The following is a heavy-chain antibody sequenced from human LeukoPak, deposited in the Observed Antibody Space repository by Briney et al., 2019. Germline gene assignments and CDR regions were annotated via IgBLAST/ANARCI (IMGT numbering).Heavy chain of an antibody. Sequence: GGSLRLSCAASGFTFSSYSMNWVRQAPGKGLEWVSYISSSSSTIYYADSVKGRFTISRDNAKNSLYLQVNSLRAEDTAVYYCARDPSSSWYGTNWFDPWGQGTLVTVSS. D-gene: IGHD6-13*01. CDR3: ARDPSSSWYGTNWFDP. CDR1: GFTFSSYS. CDR2: ISSSSSTI. J-gene: IGHJ5*02. V-gene: IGHV3-48*01.